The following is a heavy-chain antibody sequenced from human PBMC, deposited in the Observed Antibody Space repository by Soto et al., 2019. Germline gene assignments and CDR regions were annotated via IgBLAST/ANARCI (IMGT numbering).Heavy chain of an antibody. CDR1: GYTLTELS. D-gene: IGHD3-3*01. CDR3: ATFTIFGVVITREYYFDY. CDR2: FDPEDGET. Sequence: ASVKVSCKVSGYTLTELSMHWVRQAPGKGLEWMGGFDPEDGETIYAQKFQGRVTMTEDTSTDTAYMELSSLRSEDTAVYYCATFTIFGVVITREYYFDYWGQGTLVTVSS. J-gene: IGHJ4*02. V-gene: IGHV1-24*01.